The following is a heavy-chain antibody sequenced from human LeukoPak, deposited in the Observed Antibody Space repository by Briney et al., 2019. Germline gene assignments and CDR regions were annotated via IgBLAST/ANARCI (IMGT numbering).Heavy chain of an antibody. Sequence: GGSLRLSCAVSGFTFSSYAMSWVRQAPGKGLEWVSAMSSSGSGGSTYYADSVKGRFTISRDNSKNTLYLQMNSLRAEDTAVYYCAKDHSSGWYEREEYFQHWGQGTLVTVSS. CDR3: AKDHSSGWYEREEYFQH. CDR2: MSSSGSGGST. J-gene: IGHJ1*01. V-gene: IGHV3-23*01. D-gene: IGHD6-19*01. CDR1: GFTFSSYA.